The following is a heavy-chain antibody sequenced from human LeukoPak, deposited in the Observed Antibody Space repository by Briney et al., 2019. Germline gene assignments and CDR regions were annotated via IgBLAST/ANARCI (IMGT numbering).Heavy chain of an antibody. CDR2: INPNSGGT. V-gene: IGHV1-2*02. CDR3: ARSQSCSGGSCYLDY. D-gene: IGHD2-15*01. CDR1: GYTFTGYY. Sequence: ASVKVSCKASGYTFTGYYMHWVRQAPGQGLEWMGWINPNSGGTNYAQKFQGRVTMTRDTSISTAYMELSRLRSDDTAVYYCARSQSCSGGSCYLDYWGQGTLVTVSP. J-gene: IGHJ4*02.